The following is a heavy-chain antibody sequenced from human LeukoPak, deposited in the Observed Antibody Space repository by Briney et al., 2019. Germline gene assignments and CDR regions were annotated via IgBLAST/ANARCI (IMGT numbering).Heavy chain of an antibody. CDR2: ISSSGSTI. Sequence: QPGGSLRLSCAASGFTFSSYEMNWVRQAPGKGLEWVSYISSSGSTIYYADSVKGRFTISRDNAKNSLYLQMNSLRAEDTAVYYCAREARGIAVAGHFDYWGQGTLVTVSS. CDR3: AREARGIAVAGHFDY. V-gene: IGHV3-48*03. CDR1: GFTFSSYE. J-gene: IGHJ4*02. D-gene: IGHD6-19*01.